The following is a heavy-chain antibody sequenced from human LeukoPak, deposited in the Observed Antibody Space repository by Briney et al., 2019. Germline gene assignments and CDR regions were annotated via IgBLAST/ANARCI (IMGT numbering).Heavy chain of an antibody. CDR2: ISWNSDII. Sequence: GGSLRLSCVASGLTFDDYAMHWVRQAPGKGLEWVSGISWNSDIIDYADSVKGRFTISRDNAKNSLYLQMNSLRAEGTAVYYCARDVDSNFDYWGQGTLVTVSS. J-gene: IGHJ4*02. V-gene: IGHV3-9*01. CDR1: GLTFDDYA. D-gene: IGHD5-24*01. CDR3: ARDVDSNFDY.